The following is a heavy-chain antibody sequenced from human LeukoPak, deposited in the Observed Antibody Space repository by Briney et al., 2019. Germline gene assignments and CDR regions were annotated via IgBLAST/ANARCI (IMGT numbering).Heavy chain of an antibody. J-gene: IGHJ4*02. CDR2: ISWNSGSI. CDR1: GFTFDDYA. Sequence: GGSLRLSCAASGFTFDDYAMHWVRQAPGKDLEWVSGISWNSGSIGYADSVKGRFTISRDNAKNSLYLQMNSLRAEDTALYYCAKGRSWHSFDYWGQGTPVTVSS. V-gene: IGHV3-9*01. CDR3: AKGRSWHSFDY. D-gene: IGHD6-13*01.